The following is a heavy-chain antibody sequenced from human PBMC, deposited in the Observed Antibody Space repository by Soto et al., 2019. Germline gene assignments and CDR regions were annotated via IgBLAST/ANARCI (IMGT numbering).Heavy chain of an antibody. CDR1: GASMSSGGYY. J-gene: IGHJ5*02. CDR3: ARDRHNNFFDP. Sequence: PSETLSLTCTVSGASMSSGGYYWTWIRQSPGKGLEWIGYIYYSGSTYYNTSLERRVDISLDTSRKQYKPTLQSETAADTAIYYCARDRHNNFFDPWGQGTLVTVS. D-gene: IGHD6-6*01. CDR2: IYYSGST. V-gene: IGHV4-31*03.